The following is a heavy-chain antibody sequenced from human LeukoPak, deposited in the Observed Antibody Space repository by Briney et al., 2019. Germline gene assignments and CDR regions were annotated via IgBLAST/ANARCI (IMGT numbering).Heavy chain of an antibody. CDR1: AGSISSYY. V-gene: IGHV4-59*01. Sequence: SETLSLTWSVSAGSISSYYWSWIRQPPGKGLEWIGYIYYSGSTNYNPSLKSRVTISVDTSKNQFSLKLSSVTAADTAVYYCARAGTDIVVAHDYWGQGTLVTVSS. CDR2: IYYSGST. CDR3: ARAGTDIVVAHDY. J-gene: IGHJ4*02. D-gene: IGHD2-2*01.